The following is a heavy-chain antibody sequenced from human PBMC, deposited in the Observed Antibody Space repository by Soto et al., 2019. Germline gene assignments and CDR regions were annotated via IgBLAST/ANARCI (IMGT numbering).Heavy chain of an antibody. CDR2: VSYDGNND. V-gene: IGHV3-30-3*01. CDR1: GFSFTSYA. CDR3: ACVVHIDQPLLFPVDY. J-gene: IGHJ4*02. Sequence: QVQLVESGGGVVQSGRSLRLSCAASGFSFTSYAMHWVRQAPGKGLEWVAVVSYDGNNDYFANSVKGRFTISRDNSENTLHLQQSSPRGEDPALYYCACVVHIDQPLLFPVDYLGPGTLVNVFS. D-gene: IGHD2-21*02.